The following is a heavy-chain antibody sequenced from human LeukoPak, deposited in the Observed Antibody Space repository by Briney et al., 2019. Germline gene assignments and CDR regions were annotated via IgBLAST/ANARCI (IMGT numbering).Heavy chain of an antibody. D-gene: IGHD6-13*01. Sequence: NPSETLSLTCAVYGGSFSGYYWSWIRQPPGKGPEWIGEINHSGSTNYNPSLKSRVTISVDTSNNQFSLKLSSVTAADTAVYYCARGPRGIYHYWGQGTLVTVSS. CDR2: INHSGST. CDR1: GGSFSGYY. CDR3: ARGPRGIYHY. J-gene: IGHJ4*02. V-gene: IGHV4-34*01.